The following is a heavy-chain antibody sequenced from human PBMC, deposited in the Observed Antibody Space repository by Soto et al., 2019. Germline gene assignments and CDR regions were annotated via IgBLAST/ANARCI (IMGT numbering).Heavy chain of an antibody. CDR3: ASLRQWLVPPGDYYYGMDV. CDR2: IYYSGST. J-gene: IGHJ6*02. D-gene: IGHD6-19*01. Sequence: PSETLSLTCTVSGGSISSSSYYWGWIRQPPGKGLEWIGSIYYSGSTYYNPSLKSRVTISVDTSKNQFSLKLSSVTAADTAVYYCASLRQWLVPPGDYYYGMDVWGQGTTVTVSS. V-gene: IGHV4-39*01. CDR1: GGSISSSSYY.